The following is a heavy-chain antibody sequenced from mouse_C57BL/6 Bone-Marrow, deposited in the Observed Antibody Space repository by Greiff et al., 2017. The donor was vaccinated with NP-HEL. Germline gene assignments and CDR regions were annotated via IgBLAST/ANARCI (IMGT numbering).Heavy chain of an antibody. Sequence: VKLVESGAELVRPGASVTLSCKASGYTFTDYEMHWVKQTPVHGLEWIGAIDPETGGTAYNQKFKGKAILTADKSSSTAYMELRSLTSEDSAVYYCTREGRGLLSWFAYWGQGTLVTVSA. J-gene: IGHJ3*01. V-gene: IGHV1-15*01. CDR2: IDPETGGT. CDR1: GYTFTDYE. D-gene: IGHD1-1*01. CDR3: TREGRGLLSWFAY.